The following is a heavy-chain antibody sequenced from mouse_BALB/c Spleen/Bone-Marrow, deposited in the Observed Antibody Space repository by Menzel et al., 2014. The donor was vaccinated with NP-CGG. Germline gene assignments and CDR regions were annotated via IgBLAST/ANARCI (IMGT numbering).Heavy chain of an antibody. CDR1: GYSFTSYW. V-gene: IGHV1S127*01. CDR2: IDPSDSET. CDR3: ARGDDGYYGDY. Sequence: QVQLQQSGPQLVRPGASVKISCKASGYSFTSYWMHWVKQRPGQGLEWIGMIDPSDSETRLNQKFKDKATLTVDKSSSTAYMQLSSPTSEDSAVYYCARGDDGYYGDYWGQGTTLTVS. D-gene: IGHD2-3*01. J-gene: IGHJ2*01.